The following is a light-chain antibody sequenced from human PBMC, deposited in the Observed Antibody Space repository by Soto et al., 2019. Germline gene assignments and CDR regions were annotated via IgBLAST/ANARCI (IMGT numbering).Light chain of an antibody. CDR1: SSDVGGYNF. CDR3: NSYTRSSTLV. V-gene: IGLV2-14*03. Sequence: QSALTQPASVSGSPGQSITISCTGTSSDVGGYNFVSWYQQHPGKAPKLMLYNVYGRSSGISHRFSGSRSGNTASLTISGLQAEDEAHYYCNSYTRSSTLVFGGGTKLTVL. J-gene: IGLJ2*01. CDR2: NVY.